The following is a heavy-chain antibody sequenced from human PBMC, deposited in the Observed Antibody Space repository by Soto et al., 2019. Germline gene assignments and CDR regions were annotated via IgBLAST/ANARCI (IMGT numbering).Heavy chain of an antibody. V-gene: IGHV1-58*01. CDR2: IVVGSGNT. J-gene: IGHJ6*02. CDR1: GFTFTSSA. D-gene: IGHD3-3*01. Sequence: GASMKVSCKASGFTFTSSAVQWVRQARGQRLEWIGWIVVGSGNTNYAQKFQERVTITRDMSTSTAYMELSSLRSEDTAVYYCAADRYYDFWSGYPYYYYGMDVWGQGTTVTVSS. CDR3: AADRYYDFWSGYPYYYYGMDV.